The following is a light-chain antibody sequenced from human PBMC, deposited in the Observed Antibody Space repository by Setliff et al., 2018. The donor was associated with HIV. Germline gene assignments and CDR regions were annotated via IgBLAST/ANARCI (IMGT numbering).Light chain of an antibody. CDR1: TSDVGSYNF. V-gene: IGLV2-23*02. CDR2: EVD. Sequence: LAQPASVSGSPGQSITISCTGSTSDVGSYNFVSWYQQYPDKAPNLIIYEVDKRPSGISDRFSASKSGITASLTISGLQAEDEADYYCSSYGGVYGLRIFGTGTKVTVL. J-gene: IGLJ1*01. CDR3: SSYGGVYGLRI.